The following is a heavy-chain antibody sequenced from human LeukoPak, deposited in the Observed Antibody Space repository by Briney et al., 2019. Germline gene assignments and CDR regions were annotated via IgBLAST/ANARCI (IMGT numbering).Heavy chain of an antibody. V-gene: IGHV1-46*01. Sequence: ASVKVSCKASGYTFTTYYMHWVRQAPGQGLEWMGIINPSGGSTSNAQKFQGRVTITADESTSTAYMELSSLRSEDTAVYYCARGPGVVVPAAIGYFDYWGQGTLVTVSS. CDR1: GYTFTTYY. CDR2: INPSGGST. CDR3: ARGPGVVVPAAIGYFDY. D-gene: IGHD2-2*01. J-gene: IGHJ4*02.